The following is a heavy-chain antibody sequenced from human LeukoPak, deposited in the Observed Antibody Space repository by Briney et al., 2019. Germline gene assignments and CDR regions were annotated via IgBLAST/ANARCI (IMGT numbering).Heavy chain of an antibody. CDR1: GYTFTGYY. CDR2: INPNSGGT. J-gene: IGHJ4*02. Sequence: ASVKVSCTASGYTFTGYYMHWVRQAPGQGLEWMGWINPNSGGTNYAQKFQGRVTMTRDTSISTAYMELSRLRSDDTAVYYCARAAGITIFGVVTHFDYWGQGTLVTVSS. D-gene: IGHD3-3*01. V-gene: IGHV1-2*02. CDR3: ARAAGITIFGVVTHFDY.